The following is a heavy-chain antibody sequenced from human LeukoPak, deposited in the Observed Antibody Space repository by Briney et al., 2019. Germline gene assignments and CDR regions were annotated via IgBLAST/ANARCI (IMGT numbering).Heavy chain of an antibody. Sequence: PSETLSLTCSVSGASVSSYYWSWIRQPPGKGLEWIGYISYSGSTNYKSSLKSRVTISVDTSKNQFSLRLSSVTAADTAVYYCARSRYDSVWYDFDIWGQGTMVTVSS. CDR3: ARSRYDSVWYDFDI. D-gene: IGHD6-19*01. V-gene: IGHV4-59*08. J-gene: IGHJ3*02. CDR1: GASVSSYY. CDR2: ISYSGST.